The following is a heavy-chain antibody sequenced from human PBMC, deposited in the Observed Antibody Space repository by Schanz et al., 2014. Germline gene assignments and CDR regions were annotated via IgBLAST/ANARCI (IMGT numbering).Heavy chain of an antibody. CDR2: ISGSSIHK. CDR3: ARFLARYQYYGVDV. V-gene: IGHV3-11*03. Sequence: AQLLESGGGLVQPGGSPRLSCAASGFTFSDYYMAWIRQAPGKGLEWVSHISGSSIHKNYADSVKGRFSISRDNGETSVYLQINSLRVEDTAVYYCARFLARYQYYGVDVWGQGTTVIVSS. J-gene: IGHJ6*02. CDR1: GFTFSDYY. D-gene: IGHD3-3*01.